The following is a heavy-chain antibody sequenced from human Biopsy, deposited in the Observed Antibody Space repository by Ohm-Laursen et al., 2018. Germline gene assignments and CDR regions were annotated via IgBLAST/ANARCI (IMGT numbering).Heavy chain of an antibody. CDR3: ASAGYNPDWNFDL. J-gene: IGHJ2*01. D-gene: IGHD5-24*01. CDR2: IYFTGRT. CDR1: GGPIDSYY. V-gene: IGHV4-59*12. Sequence: SLTCTVSGGPIDSYYWSWIRQPPGKALEWIGYIYFTGRTSYNPSLKSRVTMSVNTSKKQFPLRLSSVTAADTAVYYCASAGYNPDWNFDLWGRGTRVTVSS.